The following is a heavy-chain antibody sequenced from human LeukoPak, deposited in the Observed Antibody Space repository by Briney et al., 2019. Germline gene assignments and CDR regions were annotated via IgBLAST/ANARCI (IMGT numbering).Heavy chain of an antibody. CDR2: IYYSGST. J-gene: IGHJ4*02. Sequence: SETLSLTCTVSGGSISSSSYYWGWIRQPPGKGLEWIGSIYYSGSTYYNPSLKSRVTISVDTSKNQFSLKLSSVTAADTAVYYCARAYSSSWYYFDYWGQGTLVTVSS. D-gene: IGHD6-13*01. CDR1: GGSISSSSYY. CDR3: ARAYSSSWYYFDY. V-gene: IGHV4-39*01.